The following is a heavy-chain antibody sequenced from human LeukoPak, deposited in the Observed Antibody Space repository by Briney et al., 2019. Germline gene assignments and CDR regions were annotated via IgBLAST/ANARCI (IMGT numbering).Heavy chain of an antibody. Sequence: GGSLRLPCAASGFTFSSYAMSWVRQAPGKGLEWVSSISNSGGRTFHTDSVKGRFTISRDNSKITLYLQMNSLRAEDTAVYYCAKSYNGYESKPDYWGQGTLVTVSS. CDR1: GFTFSSYA. D-gene: IGHD5-12*01. V-gene: IGHV3-23*01. CDR3: AKSYNGYESKPDY. CDR2: ISNSGGRT. J-gene: IGHJ4*02.